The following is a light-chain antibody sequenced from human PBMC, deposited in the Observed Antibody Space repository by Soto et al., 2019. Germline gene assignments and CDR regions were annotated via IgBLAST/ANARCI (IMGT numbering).Light chain of an antibody. CDR3: SSYVGSDVFV. J-gene: IGLJ1*01. CDR2: EVS. Sequence: QSVLTQPASVSGSPGQSITISCTGTSSDVGGYNYVSWYQQHPGKAPKLMIYEVSNRPSGVSNRFSGSKSGNTAFLTVSGLQAEDEADYYCSSYVGSDVFVFGTGTKLTVL. V-gene: IGLV2-14*01. CDR1: SSDVGGYNY.